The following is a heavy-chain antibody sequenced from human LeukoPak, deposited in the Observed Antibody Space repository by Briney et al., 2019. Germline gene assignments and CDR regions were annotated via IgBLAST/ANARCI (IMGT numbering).Heavy chain of an antibody. Sequence: GGSLRLSCAASGFTVSSNYMSWVRQAPGKGLEWVSVIYSGGSTYYADSVKGRFTISRDNSKNTLYLQMNSLRAEDTAVYYCARGSYSGYDYRGPPDYWGQGTLVTVSS. V-gene: IGHV3-53*01. CDR3: ARGSYSGYDYRGPPDY. J-gene: IGHJ4*02. CDR1: GFTVSSNY. D-gene: IGHD5-12*01. CDR2: IYSGGST.